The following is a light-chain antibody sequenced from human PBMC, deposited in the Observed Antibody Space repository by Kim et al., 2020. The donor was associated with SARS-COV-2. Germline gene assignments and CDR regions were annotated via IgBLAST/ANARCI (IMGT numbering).Light chain of an antibody. CDR1: QSITSW. V-gene: IGKV1-5*01. Sequence: AAGGDRDTISGRGNQSITSWLAWYQQKPGKSPKLLISDASTLQGGVPLRFSGSGSGTEFTLTITSLQPDDFASYYCQQYNLYPLTFGGGTKVDIK. CDR3: QQYNLYPLT. J-gene: IGKJ4*01. CDR2: DAS.